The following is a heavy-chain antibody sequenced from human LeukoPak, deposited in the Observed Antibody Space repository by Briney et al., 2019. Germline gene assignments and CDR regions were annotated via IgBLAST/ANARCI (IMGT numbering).Heavy chain of an antibody. CDR2: LSPDGSNK. CDR3: ARDRFYSSAWYYDFWSGYYK. D-gene: IGHD3-3*01. CDR1: GFTFSSYA. J-gene: IGHJ4*02. V-gene: IGHV3-30*04. Sequence: GSLRLSCAASGFTFSSYAMHWVRPAPGKGLEWVAVLSPDGSNKYYADSVKGRFTISRDNSKNTLYLQMNSLRAEDTAVYYCARDRFYSSAWYYDFWSGYYKWGQGTLVTVSS.